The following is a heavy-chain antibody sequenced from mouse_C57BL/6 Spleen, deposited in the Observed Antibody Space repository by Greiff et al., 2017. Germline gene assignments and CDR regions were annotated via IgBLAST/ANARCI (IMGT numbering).Heavy chain of an antibody. Sequence: VKLVESGAELVKPGASVKISCKASGYAFSSYWMNWVKQRPGKGLEWIGQIYPGDGDTNYNEKFKGKATLTADRSSSTIYLQLHSLTSEDSAICFCHYGYYAMDYWGQGTSVTVSS. V-gene: IGHV1-80*01. J-gene: IGHJ4*01. D-gene: IGHD1-1*02. CDR2: IYPGDGDT. CDR3: HYGYYAMDY. CDR1: GYAFSSYW.